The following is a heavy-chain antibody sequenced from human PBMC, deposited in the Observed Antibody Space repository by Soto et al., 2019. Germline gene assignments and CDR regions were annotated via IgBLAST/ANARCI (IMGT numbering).Heavy chain of an antibody. J-gene: IGHJ6*01. D-gene: IGHD3-3*01. CDR3: ARELGLRFLEWTQGGMDV. Sequence: ASVKVSCKASGCTFTGYYIHWVRQAPLQGLEWMVCINPNSGGTNYAQKFQGRVTMTRDTSISTAYMELSRLRSDDTAVYYCARELGLRFLEWTQGGMDVWGQGTTVTVSS. CDR2: INPNSGGT. V-gene: IGHV1-2*02. CDR1: GCTFTGYY.